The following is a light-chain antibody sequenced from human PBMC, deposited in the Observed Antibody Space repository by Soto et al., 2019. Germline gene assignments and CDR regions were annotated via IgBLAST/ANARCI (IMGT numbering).Light chain of an antibody. V-gene: IGKV3-15*01. CDR3: QQYNNWYT. Sequence: EIVMTQSPATLSVSPGERATLSCRASQSVSSNLAWYQQKPGQAPRLLIYGASTRATGIPARFSGSGSGTEFPLTISGLQSEDFAVYYCQQYNNWYTFGQGNKLEIK. CDR1: QSVSSN. J-gene: IGKJ2*01. CDR2: GAS.